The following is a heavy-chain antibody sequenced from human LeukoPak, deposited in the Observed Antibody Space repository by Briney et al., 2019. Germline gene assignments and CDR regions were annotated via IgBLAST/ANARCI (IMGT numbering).Heavy chain of an antibody. D-gene: IGHD3-22*01. CDR2: INPNSGGT. CDR1: GYTFTGYY. V-gene: IGHV1-2*02. CDR3: ARDRRTSGYYYVAGAFDI. Sequence: ASVKVSCKASGYTFTGYYMHWVRQAPGQGLEWMGWINPNSGGTNYAQKFQGRVTMTWDTSISTAYMEVSRLRSDDTAVYYCARDRRTSGYYYVAGAFDIWGQGTMVTVSS. J-gene: IGHJ3*02.